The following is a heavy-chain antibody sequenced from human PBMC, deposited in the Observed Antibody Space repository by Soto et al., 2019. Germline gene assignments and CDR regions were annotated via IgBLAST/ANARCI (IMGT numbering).Heavy chain of an antibody. CDR1: GFTFSGDW. CDR3: ARAPYSNGWYRFDL. J-gene: IGHJ4*02. D-gene: IGHD6-19*01. Sequence: GGSLRLSCEASGFTFSGDWMSWGRQAPGKGLEWVADIKHDGSVQYYVDSVKGRFTISRDNAKKLLYLQMNGLRAEDTALYYCARAPYSNGWYRFDLWGQGTLVTVSS. V-gene: IGHV3-7*03. CDR2: IKHDGSVQ.